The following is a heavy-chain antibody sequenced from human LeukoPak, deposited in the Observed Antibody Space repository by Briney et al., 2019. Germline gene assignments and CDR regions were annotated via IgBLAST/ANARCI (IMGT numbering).Heavy chain of an antibody. CDR3: AKNRGGPYKYYMDV. CDR2: VSGSGGAT. J-gene: IGHJ6*03. V-gene: IGHV3-23*01. D-gene: IGHD2-15*01. Sequence: PGGSLRLSCAASGFTFNNYAMSWVRQAPGMGLEWLSYVSGSGGATYYAASVKGRFTISRDNSKNTVYLQMGSLRAEDTAVYYCAKNRGGPYKYYMDVWGNGTTVTVSS. CDR1: GFTFNNYA.